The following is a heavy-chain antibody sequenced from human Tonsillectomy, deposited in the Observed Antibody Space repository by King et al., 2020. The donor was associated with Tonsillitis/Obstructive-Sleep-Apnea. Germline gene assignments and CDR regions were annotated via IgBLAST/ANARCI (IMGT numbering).Heavy chain of an antibody. V-gene: IGHV3-33*01. J-gene: IGHJ4*02. CDR3: VRDLDDTASHFDY. D-gene: IGHD2-21*02. CDR2: IWYDGTDK. Sequence: VQLVESGGGVVQPGRSLRVSCSASGFTFSNHGMHWVRQAPGKGLEWVALIWYDGTDKYYADSVKGRFTISRDNSKNTLYLKMNSLIAEDTAVYYCVRDLDDTASHFDYWGQGTLVTVSS. CDR1: GFTFSNHG.